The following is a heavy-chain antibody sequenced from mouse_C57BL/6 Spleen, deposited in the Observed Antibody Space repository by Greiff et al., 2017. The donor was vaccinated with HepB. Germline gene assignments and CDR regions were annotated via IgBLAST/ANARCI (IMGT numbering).Heavy chain of an antibody. CDR2: INYDGSST. CDR3: ARDSSGSYYFDY. Sequence: EVQRVESEGGLVQPGSSMKLSCTASGFTFSDYYMAWVRQVPEKGLEWVANINYDGSSTYYLDSLKSRFIISRDNAKNILYLQMSSLKSEDTATYYCARDSSGSYYFDYWGQGTTLTVSS. J-gene: IGHJ2*01. D-gene: IGHD3-2*02. V-gene: IGHV5-16*01. CDR1: GFTFSDYY.